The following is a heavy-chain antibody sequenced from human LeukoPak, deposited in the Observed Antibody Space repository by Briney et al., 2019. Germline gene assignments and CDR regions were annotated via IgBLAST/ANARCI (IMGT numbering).Heavy chain of an antibody. CDR2: IWCDGSNK. D-gene: IGHD3-3*01. CDR3: ARDRADFWSGGPTIPHPLDY. V-gene: IGHV3-33*01. CDR1: GFTFSSYG. J-gene: IGHJ4*02. Sequence: PGGSLRLSCAASGFTFSSYGMHWVRQAPGKGLEWVAVIWCDGSNKYYADSVKGRFTISRDNSKNTLYLQMNSPRAEDTAVYYCARDRADFWSGGPTIPHPLDYWGQGTLVTVSS.